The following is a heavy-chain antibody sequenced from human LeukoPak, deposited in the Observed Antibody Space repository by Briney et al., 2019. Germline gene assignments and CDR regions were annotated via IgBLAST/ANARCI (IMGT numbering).Heavy chain of an antibody. D-gene: IGHD2-2*01. CDR2: INPNSGGT. CDR3: ARDQTGIVVAPAAHISGFDP. J-gene: IGHJ5*02. V-gene: IGHV1-2*02. Sequence: ASVKVSCKASGYTFTGYYMHWVRQAPGQGLEWMGWINPNSGGTNYAQKFQGRVTMTRDTSISTAYMELSRLRSDDTAVYYCARDQTGIVVAPAAHISGFDPWGQGTLVTVSS. CDR1: GYTFTGYY.